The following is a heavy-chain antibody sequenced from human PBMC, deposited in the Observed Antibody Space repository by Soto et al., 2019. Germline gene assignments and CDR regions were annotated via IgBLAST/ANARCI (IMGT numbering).Heavy chain of an antibody. CDR2: ISGSDGKT. D-gene: IGHD2-15*01. CDR3: ARWSYLDY. CDR1: GFSFISYA. V-gene: IGHV3-23*01. Sequence: GGSLRLSCAASGFSFISYAMSWVRQAPGKGLEWVSTISGSDGKTFYADSVKGRFSISRDTSDNMLYLQMNSLRDDDTAVYYCARWSYLDYWGQGARVTVSS. J-gene: IGHJ4*02.